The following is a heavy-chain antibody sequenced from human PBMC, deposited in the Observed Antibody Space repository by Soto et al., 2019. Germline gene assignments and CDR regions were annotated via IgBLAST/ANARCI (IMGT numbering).Heavy chain of an antibody. CDR3: ARDLNTDFDF. V-gene: IGHV3-48*02. CDR1: GFAFNEAG. CDR2: ITGNSGNR. D-gene: IGHD4-17*01. J-gene: IGHJ4*02. Sequence: PGGSLRLSCAASGFAFNEAGMNWVRQAPGKGLDWLAYITGNSGNRYYADSVKGRFTISRDNAKNSLYLQMNSLRDEDTAIYYCARDLNTDFDFWGQGTLVTVSS.